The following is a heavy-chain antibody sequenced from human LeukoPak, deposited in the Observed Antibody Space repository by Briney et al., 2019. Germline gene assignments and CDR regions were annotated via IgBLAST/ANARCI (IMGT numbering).Heavy chain of an antibody. D-gene: IGHD6-6*01. CDR1: GFSLSTSGVG. V-gene: IGHV2-5*01. J-gene: IGHJ5*02. CDR2: IYWNDDK. CDR3: AHSNRYSSSPYWFDP. Sequence: SGPTLVKPPQTLTLTCTFSGFSLSTSGVGVGWIRQPPGKALEWLALIYWNDDKRYSPSLKSRLTITKDTSKNQVVLTMTNMDPVDTATYYCAHSNRYSSSPYWFDPWGQGTLVTVSS.